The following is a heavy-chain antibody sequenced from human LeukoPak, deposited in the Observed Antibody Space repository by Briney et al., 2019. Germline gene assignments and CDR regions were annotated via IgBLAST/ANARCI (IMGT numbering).Heavy chain of an antibody. V-gene: IGHV4-34*01. D-gene: IGHD6-6*01. CDR1: GGSFSGYY. CDR3: ARGRGGIAARGGDFDY. Sequence: SETLSLTCAVYGGSFSGYYWSWIRQPPGKGLEWTGEINHSGSTNYNPSLKSRVTISVDTSKNQFSLKLSSVTAADTAVYYCARGRGGIAARGGDFDYWGQGTLVTVSS. J-gene: IGHJ4*02. CDR2: INHSGST.